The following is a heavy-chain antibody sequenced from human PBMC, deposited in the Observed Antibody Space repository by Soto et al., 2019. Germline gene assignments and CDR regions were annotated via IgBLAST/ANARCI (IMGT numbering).Heavy chain of an antibody. D-gene: IGHD3-10*01. J-gene: IGHJ4*02. CDR2: MNEYGSER. CDR3: ARATGADKEDY. CDR1: GFTFSSDW. V-gene: IGHV3-7*04. Sequence: GGSLRVSCAASGFTFSSDWMSWLRQAPGKGLEWVASMNEYGSERYYVDSVKGRFTISRDNAKNSLYLQMNSLRAEDTAVYYCARATGADKEDYWGQGTLVTVSP.